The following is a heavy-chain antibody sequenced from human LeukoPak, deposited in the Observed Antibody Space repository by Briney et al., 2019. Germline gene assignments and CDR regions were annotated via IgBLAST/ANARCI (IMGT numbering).Heavy chain of an antibody. D-gene: IGHD3-16*01. J-gene: IGHJ4*02. CDR2: IYHSGST. CDR3: ARYYDYVWGSFDY. Sequence: PSETLSLTCAVSGYSISSGYYRGWIRQPPGKGLEWIGSIYHSGSTYYNPSLKSRVTISVDTSKNQFSLKLSSVTAADTAVYYCARYYDYVWGSFDYWGQGTLVTVSS. V-gene: IGHV4-38-2*01. CDR1: GYSISSGYY.